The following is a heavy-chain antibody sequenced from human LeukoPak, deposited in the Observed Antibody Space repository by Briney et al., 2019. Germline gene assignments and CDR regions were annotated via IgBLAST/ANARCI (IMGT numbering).Heavy chain of an antibody. CDR1: GFTFSGHW. CDR2: IHSGGTT. V-gene: IGHV3-53*01. Sequence: PGGSLRLSCAASGFTFSGHWMSWVRQAPGKGLEWVSLIHSGGTTDYADSVKDRFSISRDYSKNTVNLQINSLRAEDTAVYYCARERRYCSGDNCYSGLDYWGQGTQVTVSS. J-gene: IGHJ4*02. D-gene: IGHD2-15*01. CDR3: ARERRYCSGDNCYSGLDY.